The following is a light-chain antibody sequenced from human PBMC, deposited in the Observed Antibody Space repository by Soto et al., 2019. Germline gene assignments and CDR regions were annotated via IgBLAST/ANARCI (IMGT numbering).Light chain of an antibody. V-gene: IGLV2-23*01. CDR2: EGS. J-gene: IGLJ3*02. CDR1: SNDVGGYTL. CDR3: CSYAGKSTWV. Sequence: QSVLTQPASVSGSPGQSVTISCTGTSNDVGGYTLVSWYQQHPGKAPKVIIEEGSKRPSGVSNRFSGSKSGNMASLTISGLQADDEADYYCCSYAGKSTWVFGGGTKLTVL.